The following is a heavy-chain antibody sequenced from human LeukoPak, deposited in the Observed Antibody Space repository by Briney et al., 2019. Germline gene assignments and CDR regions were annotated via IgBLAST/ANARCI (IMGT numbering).Heavy chain of an antibody. Sequence: GGSLRLSCAASGFTFSSHWMHWVRQAPGKGLVWVSRINRDGSSTSYADSVKGRLTISRDDAKNTLYLQMNSLRAEDTAVYYCAREIVGAREFDYWGQGTLVTVSS. CDR3: AREIVGAREFDY. V-gene: IGHV3-74*01. J-gene: IGHJ4*02. D-gene: IGHD1-26*01. CDR2: INRDGSST. CDR1: GFTFSSHW.